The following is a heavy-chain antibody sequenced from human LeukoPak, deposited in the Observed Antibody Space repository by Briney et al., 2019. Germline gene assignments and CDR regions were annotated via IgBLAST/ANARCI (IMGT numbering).Heavy chain of an antibody. CDR2: INYNQNMDTDNT. V-gene: IGHV4-59*07. Sequence: SDTLSLTCTVSVGSTTIYYWRWIRQAPGKGREWIVYINYNQNMDTDNTEYTPSRKSRVTMSLDTSKTPCSLSLTSGTAAGSAVYYCARGRAGIDRCGLGTLVIASS. CDR1: VGSTTIYY. J-gene: IGHJ5*02. CDR3: ARGRAGIDR. D-gene: IGHD1-1*01.